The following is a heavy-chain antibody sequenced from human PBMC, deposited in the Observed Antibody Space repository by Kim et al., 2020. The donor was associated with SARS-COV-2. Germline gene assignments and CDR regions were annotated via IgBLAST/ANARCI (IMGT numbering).Heavy chain of an antibody. CDR1: GFTFSSYG. Sequence: GGSLRLSCAASGFTFSSYGMHWVRQAPGKGLEWVAVIWYDGSNKYYADSVKGRFTISRDNSKNTLYLQMNSLRAEDTAVYYCAKGWSYYDILTGYYKPPGAFDIWGKGTMVTVSS. CDR3: AKGWSYYDILTGYYKPPGAFDI. D-gene: IGHD3-9*01. V-gene: IGHV3-33*06. J-gene: IGHJ3*02. CDR2: IWYDGSNK.